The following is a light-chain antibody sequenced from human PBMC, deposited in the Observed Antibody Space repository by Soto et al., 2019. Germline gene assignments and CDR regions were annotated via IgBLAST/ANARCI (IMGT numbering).Light chain of an antibody. CDR1: SSDVDSYNR. CDR2: DVS. V-gene: IGLV2-18*02. Sequence: QSALTQPPSVSGSPGQSVTISCTGTSSDVDSYNRVSWYQQPPGTAPKLMIYDVSNRPSGVPDRFSGSKSGNTASLTISGLQAEDEADYYCSSYTSSNTYVFGTGTKVTVL. CDR3: SSYTSSNTYV. J-gene: IGLJ1*01.